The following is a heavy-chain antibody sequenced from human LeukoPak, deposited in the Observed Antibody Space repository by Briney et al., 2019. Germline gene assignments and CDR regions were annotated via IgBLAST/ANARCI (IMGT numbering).Heavy chain of an antibody. J-gene: IGHJ4*02. CDR1: GYTFTGYY. CDR3: ARDNGDYVEFDY. CDR2: INPNSGGT. D-gene: IGHD4-17*01. V-gene: IGHV1-2*02. Sequence: ASVKVSCEASGYTFTGYYMHWVRQAPGQGLEWMGWINPNSGGTNYAQKFQGRVTMTRDTSISTAYMELSRLRSDDTAVYYCARDNGDYVEFDYWGQGTLVTVSS.